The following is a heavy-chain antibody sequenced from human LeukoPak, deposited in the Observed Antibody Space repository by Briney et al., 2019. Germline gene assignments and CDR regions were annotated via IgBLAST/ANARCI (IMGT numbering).Heavy chain of an antibody. CDR1: GGSFSGYY. V-gene: IGHV4-34*01. Sequence: SETLSLTCAVYGGSFSGYYWSWIRQPPGKGLEWIGEINHSGSTNYNPSLKSRVTISIDTSKNHFSMDLSSVTAADTAVYYCAKGAGPPWFDPWGQGTLVTVSS. CDR2: INHSGST. CDR3: AKGAGPPWFDP. J-gene: IGHJ5*02. D-gene: IGHD6-19*01.